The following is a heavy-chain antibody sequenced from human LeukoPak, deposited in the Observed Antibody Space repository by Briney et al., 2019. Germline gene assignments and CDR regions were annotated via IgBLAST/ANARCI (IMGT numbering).Heavy chain of an antibody. V-gene: IGHV1-46*01. J-gene: IGHJ3*02. CDR2: INPSGGST. CDR1: GYTFTSYY. CDR3: ARGDPDYDILTDHAFDI. D-gene: IGHD3-9*01. Sequence: ASVKVSCKASGYTFTSYYMHWVRQAPGQGLEWMGIINPSGGSTSYAQKFQGRVTMTRDMSTSTVYMELSSLRSEDTAVYYCARGDPDYDILTDHAFDIWGQGTMVTVSS.